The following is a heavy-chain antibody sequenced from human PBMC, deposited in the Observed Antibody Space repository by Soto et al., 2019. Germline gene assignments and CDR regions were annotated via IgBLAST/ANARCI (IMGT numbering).Heavy chain of an antibody. Sequence: QVQLQVSGPGLVKPSETLSLTCTVSGDSISAYSWSWVRQPPGKGLEWIGNIHYNGNTKYSPSLKSRVAMSVETSKNHFSLRLISVTAADTAIYFCAREGNLGRWLQPLDFWGQGTLVTVSS. V-gene: IGHV4-59*01. CDR1: GDSISAYS. J-gene: IGHJ4*02. D-gene: IGHD5-12*01. CDR3: AREGNLGRWLQPLDF. CDR2: IHYNGNT.